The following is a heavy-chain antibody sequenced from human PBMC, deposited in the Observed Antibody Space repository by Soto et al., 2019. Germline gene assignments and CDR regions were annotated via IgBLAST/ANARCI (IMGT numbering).Heavy chain of an antibody. Sequence: ASVKVSCKTSGYTFTRYYIHWVRQAPGQGLEWMGIINPSGGSTSYAQKFQGRVTMTRDTSTSTVYMELSSLRSDDTAVYYCARVELGAAPVVMDVWGQGTTVTVSS. D-gene: IGHD1-26*01. CDR2: INPSGGST. CDR1: GYTFTRYY. J-gene: IGHJ6*02. V-gene: IGHV1-46*01. CDR3: ARVELGAAPVVMDV.